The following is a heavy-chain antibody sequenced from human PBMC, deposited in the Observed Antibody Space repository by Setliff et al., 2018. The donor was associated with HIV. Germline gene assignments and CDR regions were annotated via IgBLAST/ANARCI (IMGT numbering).Heavy chain of an antibody. CDR3: AKVGA. CDR2: ISGSAGTT. J-gene: IGHJ4*02. Sequence: GGSLRLSCVASGFTFRTYAMTWVRQVPGKGLEWVSGISGSAGTTYYADSVKGRFTISRDNSKNTLYLQMNSLRAEDTAVYYCAKVGAWGQGTLVTVSS. V-gene: IGHV3-23*01. CDR1: GFTFRTYA.